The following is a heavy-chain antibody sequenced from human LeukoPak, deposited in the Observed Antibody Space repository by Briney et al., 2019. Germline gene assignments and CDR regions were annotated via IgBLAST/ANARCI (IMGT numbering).Heavy chain of an antibody. Sequence: PGGSLRLSCAASGFTFSSYAMHWVRQAPGKGLEWVAVISYDGSNKYYADSVKGRFTISRDNSKNTLYLQMNSLRAEDTAVYYCAREGSLLWFGELPFDYWGQGTLVTVSS. CDR1: GFTFSSYA. CDR2: ISYDGSNK. V-gene: IGHV3-30-3*01. CDR3: AREGSLLWFGELPFDY. D-gene: IGHD3-10*01. J-gene: IGHJ4*02.